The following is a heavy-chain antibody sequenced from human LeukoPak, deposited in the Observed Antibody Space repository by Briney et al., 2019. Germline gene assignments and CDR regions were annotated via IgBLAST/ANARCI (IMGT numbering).Heavy chain of an antibody. CDR2: IYHSGST. CDR1: GGSISSGGYS. D-gene: IGHD3-10*01. CDR3: AREVVRGVPRYFDL. Sequence: SETLSLTCAVSGGSISSGGYSWRWIRQPPGKGLEWIGYIYHSGSTYYNPSLKSRVTISVDRSKNQFSLKLSSVTAADTAVYYCAREVVRGVPRYFDLWGRGTLVTVSS. J-gene: IGHJ2*01. V-gene: IGHV4-30-2*01.